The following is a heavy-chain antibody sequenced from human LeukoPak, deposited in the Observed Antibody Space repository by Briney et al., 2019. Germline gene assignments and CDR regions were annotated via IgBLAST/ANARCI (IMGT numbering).Heavy chain of an antibody. CDR1: GYTFTSYG. Sequence: ASVKVSFKASGYTFTSYGISWVRQAPGQGLEWMGWISAYNGNTNYAQKLQGRVTMTTDTSTSTAYMELRSLRSDDTAVYYCARLQFTIYGSGSPDYWGQGTLVTVSS. CDR2: ISAYNGNT. D-gene: IGHD3-10*01. CDR3: ARLQFTIYGSGSPDY. V-gene: IGHV1-18*01. J-gene: IGHJ4*02.